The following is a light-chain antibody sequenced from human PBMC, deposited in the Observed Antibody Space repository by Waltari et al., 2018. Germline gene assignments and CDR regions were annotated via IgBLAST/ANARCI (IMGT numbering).Light chain of an antibody. CDR3: QHRSDWPKVT. J-gene: IGKJ5*01. Sequence: EIVLTQSPATLSLSPGERATLPCRASQSVSSYLAWYQQKPGQSPSPLIYDTSTRASGIPARFSGTGSGTDFTLTISSLEPEDFAVYYCQHRSDWPKVTFGQGTRLEIK. V-gene: IGKV3-11*01. CDR2: DTS. CDR1: QSVSSY.